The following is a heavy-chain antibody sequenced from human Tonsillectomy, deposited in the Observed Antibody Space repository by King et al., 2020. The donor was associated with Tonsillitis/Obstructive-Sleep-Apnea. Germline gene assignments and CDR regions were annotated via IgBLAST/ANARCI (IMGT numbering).Heavy chain of an antibody. CDR1: GFPFSSYV. V-gene: IGHV3-30*18. CDR3: AKVLPDWWLSGFDY. CDR2: ISYDGSNK. Sequence: VQLVESGGGVVQPGRSLRLSCAASGFPFSSYVMHWVRQAPGKGLEWVAVISYDGSNKYFTDSVKGRFTISRDNSKNTLYLQMNSLRPEDTAVYYCAKVLPDWWLSGFDYWGQGTLVTVSS. J-gene: IGHJ4*02. D-gene: IGHD2-8*02.